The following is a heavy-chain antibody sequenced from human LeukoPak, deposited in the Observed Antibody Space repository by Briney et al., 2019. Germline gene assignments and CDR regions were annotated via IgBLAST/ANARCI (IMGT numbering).Heavy chain of an antibody. CDR3: ARAALIAVAGTVFAFDI. Sequence: SETLSLTCTVSGGSISSYYWSWIRQPPGKGLEWIGYIYYSGSTNYNPSLKSRVTISVDTSKNQFSLKLSSVTAADTAVYYCARAALIAVAGTVFAFDIWGQGTMVTVSS. CDR2: IYYSGST. J-gene: IGHJ3*02. D-gene: IGHD6-19*01. CDR1: GGSISSYY. V-gene: IGHV4-59*01.